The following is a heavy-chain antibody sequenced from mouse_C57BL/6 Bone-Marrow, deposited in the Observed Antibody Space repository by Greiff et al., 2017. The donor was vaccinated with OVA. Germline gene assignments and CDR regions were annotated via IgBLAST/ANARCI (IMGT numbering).Heavy chain of an antibody. J-gene: IGHJ1*03. CDR1: GFTFSDYG. CDR2: ISNLAYSI. V-gene: IGHV5-15*01. Sequence: EMQLVESGGGLVQPGGSLKLSCAASGFTFSDYGMAWVRQAPRKGPEWVAFISNLAYSIYYADTVTGRFTISRENAKNTLYLEMSSLRSEDTAMYYCARRGDYSHWYFDVWGTGTTVTVSS. CDR3: ARRGDYSHWYFDV. D-gene: IGHD1-1*01.